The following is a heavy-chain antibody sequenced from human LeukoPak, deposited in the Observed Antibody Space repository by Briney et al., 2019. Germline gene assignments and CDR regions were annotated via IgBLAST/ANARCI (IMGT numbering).Heavy chain of an antibody. D-gene: IGHD3-3*01. CDR3: ARGVFGVVSSYYFDY. CDR2: IYHSGST. CDR1: GYSISSGYY. J-gene: IGHJ4*02. V-gene: IGHV4-38-2*02. Sequence: SETLSLTCTVSGYSISSGYYWGWIRQPPGKGLEWIGSIYHSGSTYYNPSLTSRVTISVDTSKNQFSLKLSSVTAADTAVYYCARGVFGVVSSYYFDYWGQGTLVTVSS.